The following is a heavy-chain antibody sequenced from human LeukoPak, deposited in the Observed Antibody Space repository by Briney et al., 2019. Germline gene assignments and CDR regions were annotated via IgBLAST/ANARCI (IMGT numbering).Heavy chain of an antibody. Sequence: NPSETLSLTCSVSGQSITSFRWSWIRQSAAKGLEWMGRIDEDGSTTYNPSLSGRVSVSADTSNNQVSLKLKFVTAADTAVYFCARGYQSTTYGHFDSWGRGTQVTVSS. CDR3: ARGYQSTTYGHFDS. J-gene: IGHJ5*01. V-gene: IGHV4-4*07. CDR1: GQSITSFR. D-gene: IGHD2/OR15-2a*01. CDR2: IDEDGST.